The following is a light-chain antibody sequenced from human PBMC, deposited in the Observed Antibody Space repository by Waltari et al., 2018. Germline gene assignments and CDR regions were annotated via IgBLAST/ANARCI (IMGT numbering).Light chain of an antibody. J-gene: IGKJ2*01. V-gene: IGKV1-39*01. Sequence: DIQMTQSPSSLAASVGDRVTITCRASQSISKYLNWYQQKPGRAPNLLIYGASTLQSGVPSRFSGGGSGTEFTLTINTLQPEDFAVYYCQQSYTAPTYTFGQVTKLEI. CDR2: GAS. CDR3: QQSYTAPTYT. CDR1: QSISKY.